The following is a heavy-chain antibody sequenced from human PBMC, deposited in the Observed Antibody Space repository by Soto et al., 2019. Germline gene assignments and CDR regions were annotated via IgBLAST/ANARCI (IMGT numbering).Heavy chain of an antibody. V-gene: IGHV1-69*01. D-gene: IGHD6-13*01. J-gene: IGHJ5*02. CDR2: IIPIFGTA. CDR1: GGTFSSYA. CDR3: ASEAAAGRNWFDP. Sequence: QVQLVQSGAEVKKPGSSVKVSCKASGGTFSSYAISWVRQAPGQGLEWMGGIIPIFGTAHSAQKFQGRVTITADESTSTAYMELSSLRAEDTAVYYWASEAAAGRNWFDPWGQGTLVTVSS.